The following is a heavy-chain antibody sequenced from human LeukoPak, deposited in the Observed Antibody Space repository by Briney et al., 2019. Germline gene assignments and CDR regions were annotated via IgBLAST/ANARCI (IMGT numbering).Heavy chain of an antibody. CDR3: AKLSHIAAAGAYSYHALDV. CDR2: VSSSGYT. V-gene: IGHV4-59*13. J-gene: IGHJ6*02. D-gene: IGHD6-25*01. CDR1: GGSINNNH. Sequence: SETLSLTCTVSGGSINNNHGTWIRKPPGKGLEWIGFVSSSGYTEYNPSLNIRLTIPTDTSNNRFSLRLRSVTAADTAVYYCAKLSHIAAAGAYSYHALDVWGQGTTVTVSS.